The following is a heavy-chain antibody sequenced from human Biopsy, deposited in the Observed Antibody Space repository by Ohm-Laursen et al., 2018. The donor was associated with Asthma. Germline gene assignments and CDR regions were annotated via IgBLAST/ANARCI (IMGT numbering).Heavy chain of an antibody. CDR1: GFAVSRDH. CDR3: ARGDSSNWSQYYFDY. J-gene: IGHJ4*02. CDR2: IYSGGTS. V-gene: IGHV3-53*01. D-gene: IGHD3-22*01. Sequence: SPRLSCAASGFAVSRDHMFWVRQAPGKGLEWVSVIYSGGTSHTADSVRGRFTISRDYSKNTLYLQMHSLRAEDTAVYYCARGDSSNWSQYYFDYWGQGTLVTVSS.